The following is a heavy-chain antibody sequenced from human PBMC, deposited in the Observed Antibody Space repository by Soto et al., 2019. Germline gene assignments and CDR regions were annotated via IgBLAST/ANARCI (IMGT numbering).Heavy chain of an antibody. CDR3: ARLAPGYRIRDYNYYSLDV. CDR2: INYSGST. J-gene: IGHJ6*02. CDR1: GGSVSNYY. V-gene: IGHV4-59*02. D-gene: IGHD3-9*01. Sequence: QVSLQESGPGLVKPSETLSLTCTVSGGSVSNYYWTWIRQPPGKGLELISYINYSGSTDHSPSLKGRVAISLDTSKNHFFLRLISVTAADTAVYYCARLAPGYRIRDYNYYSLDVWGQGTTVIVSS.